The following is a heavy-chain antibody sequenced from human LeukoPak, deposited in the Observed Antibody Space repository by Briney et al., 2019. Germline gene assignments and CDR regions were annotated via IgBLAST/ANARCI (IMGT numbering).Heavy chain of an antibody. J-gene: IGHJ4*02. V-gene: IGHV4-38-2*02. CDR1: GYSISSAYY. Sequence: SETLSLTCSVSGYSISSAYYWGWIRQPPGKGLEWIGTMYHSGSTNYNPSLKSRVTISVDTSKNQFSLKLSSVTAADTAVYYCARVMAYYYGSGSYYYFDYWGQGTLVTVSS. CDR3: ARVMAYYYGSGSYYYFDY. D-gene: IGHD3-10*01. CDR2: MYHSGST.